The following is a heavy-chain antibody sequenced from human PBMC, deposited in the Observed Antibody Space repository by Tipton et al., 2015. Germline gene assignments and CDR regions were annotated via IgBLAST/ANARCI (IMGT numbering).Heavy chain of an antibody. V-gene: IGHV4-59*01. J-gene: IGHJ5*02. D-gene: IGHD4-17*01. CDR3: ARFDYGDYLTGFDP. Sequence: TLSLTCTVSGGSISSYYWSWIRQPPGKGLEWIGYIYYSGSTNYNPSLKSRVTISVDTSKNQFSLKLSSVTAADMAVYYCARFDYGDYLTGFDPWGQGTLVTVSS. CDR2: IYYSGST. CDR1: GGSISSYY.